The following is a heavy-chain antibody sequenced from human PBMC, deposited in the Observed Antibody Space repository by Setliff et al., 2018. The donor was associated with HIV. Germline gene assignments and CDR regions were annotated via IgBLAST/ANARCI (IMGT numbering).Heavy chain of an antibody. V-gene: IGHV3-7*01. Sequence: GGSLRLSCAASGFTFNNYWMDWVRQAPGKGLEWVANIKEDGTTKNYVDLVKGRFTISRDNAENSLYLQMNSLRAEDTAVYYCVRQSVAVTYGMDVWGQGTTVTVSS. D-gene: IGHD4-4*01. CDR3: VRQSVAVTYGMDV. CDR1: GFTFNNYW. CDR2: IKEDGTTK. J-gene: IGHJ6*02.